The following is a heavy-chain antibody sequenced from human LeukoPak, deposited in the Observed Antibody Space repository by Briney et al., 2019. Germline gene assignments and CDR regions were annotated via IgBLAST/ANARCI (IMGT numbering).Heavy chain of an antibody. D-gene: IGHD3-10*01. J-gene: IGHJ3*02. CDR1: GGSISSSW. Sequence: SGTLSLTCAVSGGSISSSWWSWVRQPPGKGLEWIGEIFHSGSTNYNPSLKSRVTISVDKSKNHFSLELTSVTAADTAVYYCARGGSLGDAFDIWGQGTMVTVSS. CDR2: IFHSGST. V-gene: IGHV4-4*02. CDR3: ARGGSLGDAFDI.